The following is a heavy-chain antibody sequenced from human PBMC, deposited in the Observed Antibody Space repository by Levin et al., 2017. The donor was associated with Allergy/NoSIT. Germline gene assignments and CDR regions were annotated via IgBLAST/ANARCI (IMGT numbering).Heavy chain of an antibody. D-gene: IGHD3-16*01. CDR2: IYHSGST. Sequence: PSETLSLTCAVSGGSISSSNWWSWVRQPPGKGLEWIGEIYHSGSTNYNPSLKSRVTISVDKSKNQFSLKLSSVTAADTAVYYCARVLFGPAMGAFDIWGQGTMVTVSS. V-gene: IGHV4-4*02. CDR1: GGSISSSNW. J-gene: IGHJ3*02. CDR3: ARVLFGPAMGAFDI.